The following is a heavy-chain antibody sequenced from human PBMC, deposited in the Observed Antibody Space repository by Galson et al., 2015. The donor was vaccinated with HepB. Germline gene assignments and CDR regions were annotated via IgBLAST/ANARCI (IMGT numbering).Heavy chain of an antibody. CDR3: VKAKEVFAYIDY. CDR2: ICSNGGSK. J-gene: IGHJ4*02. V-gene: IGHV3-64D*06. CDR1: GFTFSSYD. Sequence: SLRLSCAASGFTFSSYDMHWVRQAPGKGLEYVSAICSNGGSKYYADSVKGRFTISRDNSKNTLYLQMSSLRAEDTAVYYCVKAKEVFAYIDYWGQGTLVTVSS. D-gene: IGHD3-10*02.